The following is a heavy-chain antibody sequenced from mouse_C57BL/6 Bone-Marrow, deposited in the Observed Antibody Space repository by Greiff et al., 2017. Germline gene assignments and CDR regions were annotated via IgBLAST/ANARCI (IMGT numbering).Heavy chain of an antibody. CDR2: ISSGGSYT. CDR3: ARVFAY. CDR1: GFTFSSYG. Sequence: EVKLVESGGDLVKPGGSLKLSCAASGFTFSSYGMSWVRQTPDKRLEWVATISSGGSYTYYPDSVKGRFTISRDNAKNTLYLQMSSLKSEDTAMYYCARVFAYWGQGTRVTVSA. V-gene: IGHV5-6*01. J-gene: IGHJ3*01.